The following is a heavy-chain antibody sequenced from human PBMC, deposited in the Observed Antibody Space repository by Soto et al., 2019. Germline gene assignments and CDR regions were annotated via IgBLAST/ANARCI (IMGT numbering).Heavy chain of an antibody. J-gene: IGHJ5*02. CDR2: FDPEDGET. V-gene: IGHV1-24*01. CDR3: ATGQMADPLRAISWFDP. CDR1: GYTLTELS. D-gene: IGHD3-3*02. Sequence: ASVKVSCKVSGYTLTELSMHWVRQAPGKGLEWMGGFDPEDGETIYAQKFQGRVTMTEDTSTDTAYMELSSLSSEDTAVSYCATGQMADPLRAISWFDPWGQGTVVTVSS.